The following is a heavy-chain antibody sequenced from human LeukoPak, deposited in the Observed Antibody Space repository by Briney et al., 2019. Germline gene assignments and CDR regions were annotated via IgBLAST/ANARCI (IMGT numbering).Heavy chain of an antibody. CDR2: ISSSSSYI. J-gene: IGHJ6*03. Sequence: PGGSLRLSCAASGFTFSSYSMNWVRQAPGKGLEWVPSISSSSSYIYYADSVKGRFTISRDNAKNSLYLQMNSLRAEDTAVYYCASVSSISCYKQYYYYMDVWGKGTTVTVSS. CDR3: ASVSSISCYKQYYYYMDV. D-gene: IGHD2-2*02. V-gene: IGHV3-21*01. CDR1: GFTFSSYS.